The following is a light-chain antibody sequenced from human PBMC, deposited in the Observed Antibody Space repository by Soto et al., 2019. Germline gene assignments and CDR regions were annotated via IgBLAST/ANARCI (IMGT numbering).Light chain of an antibody. CDR1: QGISSY. CDR3: QQLNIYPHT. V-gene: IGKV1-9*01. CDR2: AAS. J-gene: IGKJ2*01. Sequence: DLQLTQSPSFLSASVGDRVTITCRASQGISSYLAWYQQKPGKAPKLLIYAASTLQSGVPSRFSGSGSGTEFTLTISSLQPEDFASYYCQQLNIYPHTFGQGTKLEIK.